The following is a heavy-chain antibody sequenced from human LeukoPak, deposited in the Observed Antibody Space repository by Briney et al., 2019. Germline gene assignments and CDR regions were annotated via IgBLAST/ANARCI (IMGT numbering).Heavy chain of an antibody. J-gene: IGHJ4*02. V-gene: IGHV3-23*01. Sequence: PGGSLRLSCAASGFTFSTYAMSWVRQAPGKGLEWVSGISGSGGSTYYADSLKGRFTISRDNSKNTLYLQMNSLRVEDTAVYYCANQVGGSGSYPFDYWGQGTLVTVSS. CDR2: ISGSGGST. CDR1: GFTFSTYA. D-gene: IGHD3-10*01. CDR3: ANQVGGSGSYPFDY.